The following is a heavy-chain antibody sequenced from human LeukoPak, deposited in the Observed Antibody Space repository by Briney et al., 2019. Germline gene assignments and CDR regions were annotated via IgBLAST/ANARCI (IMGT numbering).Heavy chain of an antibody. J-gene: IGHJ4*02. Sequence: GGSLRLSCVGSGFDFSGYWMAWVRQAPGRGLEWVAHINQKGREKNYVDPVKGRFTISRDNAKNSVYLQMNSLRVEDTAVYFCARDDYLGHWGQGTLVTFSS. D-gene: IGHD3-16*01. CDR2: INQKGREK. CDR1: GFDFSGYW. V-gene: IGHV3-7*05. CDR3: ARDDYLGH.